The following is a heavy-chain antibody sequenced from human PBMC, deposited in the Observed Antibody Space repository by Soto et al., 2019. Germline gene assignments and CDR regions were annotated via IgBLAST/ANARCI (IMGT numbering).Heavy chain of an antibody. V-gene: IGHV3-23*01. CDR1: GFTFCSYA. D-gene: IGHD6-19*01. CDR3: AKDRAGTRDY. CDR2: ISGSGGST. Sequence: PGGSPRLSCAASGFTFCSYAMSWVRQAPGKGLEWVSAISGSGGSTYYADSVKGRFTISRDNSKNTLYLQMNSLRAEDTAVYYCAKDRAGTRDYWGQGTLVTVSS. J-gene: IGHJ4*02.